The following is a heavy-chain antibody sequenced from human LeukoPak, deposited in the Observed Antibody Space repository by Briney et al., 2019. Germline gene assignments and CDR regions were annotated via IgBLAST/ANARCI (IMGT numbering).Heavy chain of an antibody. CDR3: ATVYYYDSSGYYFFDY. Sequence: ASVTVSCTASGYSFTSYGTIWVRQAPGQGLEWMGRISAYNGNTNYAQKLQGRVTMTTDTSTSTAYMELRSLRSDDTAVYYCATVYYYDSSGYYFFDYWGQGTLVTVSS. CDR1: GYSFTSYG. J-gene: IGHJ4*02. D-gene: IGHD3-22*01. CDR2: ISAYNGNT. V-gene: IGHV1-18*01.